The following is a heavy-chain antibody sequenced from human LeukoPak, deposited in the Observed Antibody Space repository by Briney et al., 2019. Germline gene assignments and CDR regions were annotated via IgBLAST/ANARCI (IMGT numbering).Heavy chain of an antibody. CDR2: INPSGGST. D-gene: IGHD4-17*01. Sequence: ASVKVSCKASGYTFTSYYMHWVRQAPGQGLEWMGIINPSGGSTSYAQKFQGRVTMTEDTSTDTAYMELSSLRSEDTAVYYCATDSTRMTTVTTSFDYWGQGTLVTVSS. CDR1: GYTFTSYY. CDR3: ATDSTRMTTVTTSFDY. J-gene: IGHJ4*02. V-gene: IGHV1-46*01.